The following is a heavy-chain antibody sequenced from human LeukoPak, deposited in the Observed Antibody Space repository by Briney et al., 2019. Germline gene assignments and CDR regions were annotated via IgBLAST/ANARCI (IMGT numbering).Heavy chain of an antibody. V-gene: IGHV3-30-3*01. D-gene: IGHD3-22*01. J-gene: IGHJ1*01. Sequence: GGSLRLSCVASGFTFSSYNMYWVRQSPGKGLEWVAVIAYDGGIKYYADSVKGRFTISKDDSKNTLYLQMNSLRPEDTAVYYRARALEIDSITYYYRYFQHWGQGTLVTVSS. CDR2: IAYDGGIK. CDR1: GFTFSSYN. CDR3: ARALEIDSITYYYRYFQH.